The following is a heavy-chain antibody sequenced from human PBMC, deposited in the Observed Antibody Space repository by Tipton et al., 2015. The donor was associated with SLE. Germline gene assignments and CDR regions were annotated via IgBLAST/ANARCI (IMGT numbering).Heavy chain of an antibody. CDR2: IRSKPYGGTT. CDR1: GFTFGDYA. V-gene: IGHV3-49*03. J-gene: IGHJ3*02. Sequence: RSLRLSCKVSGFTFGDYAMSWFRQAPGKGLEWVGFIRSKPYGGTTEYAASVKGRFTISRDDSKSIAYLQMNSLKTEDTAVYYCTRDPYHVDTAMGDAFYIWGQGTMVTVPS. D-gene: IGHD5-18*01. CDR3: TRDPYHVDTAMGDAFYI.